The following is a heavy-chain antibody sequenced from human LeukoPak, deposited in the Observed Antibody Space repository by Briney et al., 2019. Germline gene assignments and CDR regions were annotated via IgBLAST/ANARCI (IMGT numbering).Heavy chain of an antibody. D-gene: IGHD3-3*01. CDR2: LSPDGSST. CDR3: ADYGVSGVRNNFY. J-gene: IGHJ4*02. CDR1: GFTFSSYW. V-gene: IGHV3-74*01. Sequence: GGSLRLSCAASGFTFSSYWMQWVRQAPGKGLVWVSRLSPDGSSTTSADSVKGRFTISRDNAKNTLYLQIGSLRADDTAVYYCADYGVSGVRNNFYWGQGTLVTVSS.